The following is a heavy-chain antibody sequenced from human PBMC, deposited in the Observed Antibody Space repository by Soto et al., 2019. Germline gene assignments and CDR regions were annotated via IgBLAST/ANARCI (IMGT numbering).Heavy chain of an antibody. Sequence: SVKVSCKASGGTFSSYAISWVRQAPGQGLEWMGGIIPIFGTANYAQKFQGRVTITADESTSTAYMELSSLRSEDTAVYYCASLRVSSGGKQLNDYWGQGTLVTVSS. J-gene: IGHJ4*02. CDR2: IIPIFGTA. CDR1: GGTFSSYA. V-gene: IGHV1-69*13. D-gene: IGHD6-13*01. CDR3: ASLRVSSGGKQLNDY.